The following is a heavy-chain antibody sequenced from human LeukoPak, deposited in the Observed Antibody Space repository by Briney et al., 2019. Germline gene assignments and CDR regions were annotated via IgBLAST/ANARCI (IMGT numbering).Heavy chain of an antibody. V-gene: IGHV2-70*11. CDR3: ARIRSYGYRGAD. D-gene: IGHD5-18*01. CDR2: IAGDADK. J-gene: IGHJ4*02. Sequence: SGPTLVKPTQTLTLTCTFSGVSLSTSGRSVSWIRQPPGKALEWLARIAGDADKYYSTYLKTRLTISKDTSKNQVVLTMTNMDRVVTATYYCARIRSYGYRGADWGQGTLVTVSS. CDR1: GVSLSTSGRS.